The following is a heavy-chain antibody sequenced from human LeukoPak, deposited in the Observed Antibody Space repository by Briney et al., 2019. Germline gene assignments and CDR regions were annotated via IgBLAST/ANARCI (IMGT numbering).Heavy chain of an antibody. CDR3: ARDQRNYGDNPGNYYYMDV. CDR1: GFTFSSYW. V-gene: IGHV3-74*01. CDR2: INSDGSST. Sequence: PGGSLRLSCAASGFTFSSYWMHWVRQAPGKGLVWVSRINSDGSSTSYADSVKGRFTISRANAKNSLYLQMNSLRAEDTAVYYCARDQRNYGDNPGNYYYMDVWGKGTTVTVSS. J-gene: IGHJ6*03. D-gene: IGHD4-23*01.